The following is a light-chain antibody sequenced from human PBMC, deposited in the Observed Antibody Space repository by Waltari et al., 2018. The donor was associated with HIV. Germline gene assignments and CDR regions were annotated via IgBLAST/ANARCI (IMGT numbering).Light chain of an antibody. CDR1: HDITS. CDR3: QHYDSLPSIS. Sequence: DIQLTQSPSSLPVSVGERVTIPCRASHDITSLNWYRQKPGEPPELLIYDVSSSASDAPSRCSGGGSGTHFSLTIGSLQSADVATYFCQHYDSLPSISFGLGTRLDLK. J-gene: IGKJ5*01. V-gene: IGKV1-33*01. CDR2: DVS.